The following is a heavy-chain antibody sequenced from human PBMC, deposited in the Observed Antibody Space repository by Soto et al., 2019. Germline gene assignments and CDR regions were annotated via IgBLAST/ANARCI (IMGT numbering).Heavy chain of an antibody. Sequence: GGSLRLSCAASGFTLSTYDMHWVRQATGKGLEWVATLSYAGDTYYPGSVKGRFTVSRESAKNSLYLQMNSLTAGDTAVYYCAKCPHSASGYDYMDVWGKGTTVTVSS. CDR3: AKCPHSASGYDYMDV. D-gene: IGHD3-10*01. V-gene: IGHV3-13*01. J-gene: IGHJ6*03. CDR1: GFTLSTYD. CDR2: LSYAGDT.